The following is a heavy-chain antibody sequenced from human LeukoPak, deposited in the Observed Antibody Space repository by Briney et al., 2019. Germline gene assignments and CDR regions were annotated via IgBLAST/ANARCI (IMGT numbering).Heavy chain of an antibody. CDR1: GGSISSGGYY. Sequence: SETLSLTCTVSGGSISSGGYYWSWIRQHPGKGLEWIGYIYYSGSTYYNPPLKSRVTISVDTSKNQFSLKLSSVTAADTAVYYCARDRAPLWFGELHHPFDYWGQGTLVTVSS. CDR2: IYYSGST. D-gene: IGHD3-10*01. J-gene: IGHJ4*02. CDR3: ARDRAPLWFGELHHPFDY. V-gene: IGHV4-31*03.